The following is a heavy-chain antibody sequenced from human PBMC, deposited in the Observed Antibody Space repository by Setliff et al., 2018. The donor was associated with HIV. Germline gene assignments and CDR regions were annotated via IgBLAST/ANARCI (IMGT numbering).Heavy chain of an antibody. V-gene: IGHV3-66*01. Sequence: PGGSLRLSCAASGFTVSTYYMSWARQAPGKGLEWVSTIYSDGSTYHADSVKGRFTLSRDTSKNTLYLQMNSLRAEDTAVYYCASDQQWLAQGWGGPHYWGQGTLVTVSS. CDR3: ASDQQWLAQGWGGPHY. CDR2: IYSDGST. CDR1: GFTVSTYY. D-gene: IGHD6-19*01. J-gene: IGHJ4*02.